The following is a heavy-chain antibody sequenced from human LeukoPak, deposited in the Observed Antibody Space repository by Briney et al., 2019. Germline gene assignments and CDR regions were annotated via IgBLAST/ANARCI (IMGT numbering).Heavy chain of an antibody. CDR1: GHTFTNYH. J-gene: IGHJ4*02. CDR3: ATEAPRSYYFDY. Sequence: GASVKVSCKASGHTFTNYHIHWVRQAPGQGVEWMGAVYATGGVAINTQTFPVRVTMTRDTSTGTVYMELSSLRFEDTVIYYCATEAPRSYYFDYWGQGIQVTVSS. V-gene: IGHV1-46*01. CDR2: VYATGGVA.